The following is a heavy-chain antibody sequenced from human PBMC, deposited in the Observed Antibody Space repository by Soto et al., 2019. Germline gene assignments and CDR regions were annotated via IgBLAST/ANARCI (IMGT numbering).Heavy chain of an antibody. CDR3: ATGYSSGWSLHY. CDR1: GYTFTSYD. J-gene: IGHJ4*02. D-gene: IGHD6-19*01. Sequence: GASVKVSCKASGYTFTSYDINWVRQATGQRLEWMGWMNPNSGNTKYSQKFQGRVTMTRDTSTSTAYMELSSLRSEDTAVYYCATGYSSGWSLHYWGQGTLVTVSS. V-gene: IGHV1-8*01. CDR2: MNPNSGNT.